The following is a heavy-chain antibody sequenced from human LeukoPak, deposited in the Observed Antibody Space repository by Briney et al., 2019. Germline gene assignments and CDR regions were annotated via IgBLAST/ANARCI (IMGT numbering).Heavy chain of an antibody. Sequence: ASVKVSCKASGYTFTGYYMHWVRQAPGQGLEWMGWINPNSGGTNYAQKFQGRVTMTRDMSTSTVYMELSSLRSEDTAVYYCAREMATTNLFDYWGQGTLVTVSS. CDR2: INPNSGGT. J-gene: IGHJ4*02. V-gene: IGHV1-2*02. CDR1: GYTFTGYY. D-gene: IGHD5-24*01. CDR3: AREMATTNLFDY.